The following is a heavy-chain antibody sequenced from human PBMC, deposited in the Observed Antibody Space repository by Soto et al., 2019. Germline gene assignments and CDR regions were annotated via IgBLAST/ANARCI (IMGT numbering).Heavy chain of an antibody. J-gene: IGHJ6*02. CDR3: ARWKLEVATMRDYYFGMDV. V-gene: IGHV4-34*01. D-gene: IGHD5-12*01. CDR1: RGSFSDYRHF. Sequence: QVQLQQWGAGLLKPSETLSLTCAVYRGSFSDYRHFWGWIRQPPGKGLEWMGEIDHSGSTDYNPSLKSRVTTSIDRSKNQFSLKVNSVTAADTAVYYCARWKLEVATMRDYYFGMDVWGQGTTVTVS. CDR2: IDHSGST.